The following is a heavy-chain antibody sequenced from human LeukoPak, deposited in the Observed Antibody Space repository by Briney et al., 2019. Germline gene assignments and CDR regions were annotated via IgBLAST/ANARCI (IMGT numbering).Heavy chain of an antibody. CDR1: GFTFDDYA. J-gene: IGHJ1*01. Sequence: PGGSLRLSCAASGFTFDDYAMHWVRQAPGKGLEWVSSISWNSGSIGYADSVKGRVTISRDNAKNTLYLQMNSLRAEDTAVYYCAKGQSALAAAGMNFQHWGQGTLVTVSS. V-gene: IGHV3-9*01. CDR2: ISWNSGSI. CDR3: AKGQSALAAAGMNFQH. D-gene: IGHD6-13*01.